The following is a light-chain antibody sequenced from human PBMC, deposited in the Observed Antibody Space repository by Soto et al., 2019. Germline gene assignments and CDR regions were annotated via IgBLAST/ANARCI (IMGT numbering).Light chain of an antibody. CDR1: QTVSSSY. CDR3: QQYGTSPWT. V-gene: IGKV3-20*01. J-gene: IGKJ1*01. Sequence: EIVLTQSPGTLSLSPGERATLSCRASQTVSSSYLAWYKQKPGQAPRLLIYAVSSRATGIPDRFSGSGSGTDFTLTISRLEPEDFAVYYCQQYGTSPWTFGQGTKVEIK. CDR2: AVS.